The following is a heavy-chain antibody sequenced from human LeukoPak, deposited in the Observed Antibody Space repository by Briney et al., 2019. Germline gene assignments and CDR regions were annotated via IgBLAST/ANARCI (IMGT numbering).Heavy chain of an antibody. D-gene: IGHD6-13*01. Sequence: ASVKVSCKASGYTFTGYYMHWVRQVPGQGLEWMGWINPNSGGTNYAQKFQGRVTMTRDTSISTAYMELSRLRSDDAAVYYCARDNYFIAAAAGWFDPWGQGTLVTVSS. CDR3: ARDNYFIAAAAGWFDP. J-gene: IGHJ5*02. CDR1: GYTFTGYY. CDR2: INPNSGGT. V-gene: IGHV1-2*02.